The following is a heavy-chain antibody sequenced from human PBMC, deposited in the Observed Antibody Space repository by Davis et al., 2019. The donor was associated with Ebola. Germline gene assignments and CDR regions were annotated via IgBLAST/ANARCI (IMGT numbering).Heavy chain of an antibody. CDR1: GGSISSSNW. V-gene: IGHV4-4*02. Sequence: PSETLSLTCAVSGGSISSSNWWSWVRQPPGKGLEWIGEIYHSGSTNYNPSLKSRVTISVDKSKNQFSLKLSSVTAADTAVYYCARDRGHIVVVIAPDGAFDIWGQGTMVTVSS. CDR3: ARDRGHIVVVIAPDGAFDI. CDR2: IYHSGST. J-gene: IGHJ3*02. D-gene: IGHD2-21*01.